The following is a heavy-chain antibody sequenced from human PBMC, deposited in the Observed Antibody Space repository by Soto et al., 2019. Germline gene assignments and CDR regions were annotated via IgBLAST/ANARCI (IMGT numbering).Heavy chain of an antibody. Sequence: QVQLQESGPGLVKPSETLSLTCTVSGGSISSYYWSWIRQPPGKGLEWIGYIYYSGSTNYNPSLKSRFTISVDTSKNHFSLKLSSVTAADTAVYYCARELFGRSVWFDPWGQGTLVTVSS. CDR2: IYYSGST. CDR1: GGSISSYY. V-gene: IGHV4-59*01. J-gene: IGHJ5*02. CDR3: ARELFGRSVWFDP. D-gene: IGHD3-10*01.